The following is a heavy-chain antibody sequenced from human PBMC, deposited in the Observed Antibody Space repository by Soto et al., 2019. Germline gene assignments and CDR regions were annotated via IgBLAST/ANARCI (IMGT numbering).Heavy chain of an antibody. CDR3: ARDRRELYLEGGMDV. CDR1: GGSISSGGYY. CDR2: IYYSGST. D-gene: IGHD3-3*01. J-gene: IGHJ6*02. V-gene: IGHV4-31*03. Sequence: SETLSLTCTVSGGSISSGGYYWSWIRQHPGKGLEWIGYIYYSGSTYYNPSLKSRVTISVDTSKNQFSLKLSSVTAADTAVYYCARDRRELYLEGGMDVWGQGTTVTVSS.